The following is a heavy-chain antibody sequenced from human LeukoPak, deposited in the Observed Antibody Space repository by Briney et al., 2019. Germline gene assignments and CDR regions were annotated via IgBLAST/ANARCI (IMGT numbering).Heavy chain of an antibody. CDR3: ARGGVGAGYDAFDI. CDR1: GGSISSYY. CDR2: IYTSGST. D-gene: IGHD1-26*01. J-gene: IGHJ3*02. Sequence: PSETLSLTCTVSGGSISSYYWSWIRQPPGKGLEWIGYIYTSGSTNYNPSLKSRVTISVDTSKNQFSLKLSSVTAADTAVYYCARGGVGAGYDAFDIWGQGTVVTVSS. V-gene: IGHV4-4*09.